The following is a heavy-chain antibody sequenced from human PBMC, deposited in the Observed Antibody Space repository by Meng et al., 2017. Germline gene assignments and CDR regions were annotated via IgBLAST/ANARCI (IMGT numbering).Heavy chain of an antibody. Sequence: GGSLRLSCAASGFTFSSYSMNWVRKAPGKGLEWASSISSSSSYIYYADSVKGRFTISRENAKNSLYLQMNSLRAEDTAVYYCARAPSITTTTNYWGQGTLVTVSS. CDR2: ISSSSSYI. J-gene: IGHJ4*02. CDR3: ARAPSITTTTNY. V-gene: IGHV3-21*01. D-gene: IGHD3-22*01. CDR1: GFTFSSYS.